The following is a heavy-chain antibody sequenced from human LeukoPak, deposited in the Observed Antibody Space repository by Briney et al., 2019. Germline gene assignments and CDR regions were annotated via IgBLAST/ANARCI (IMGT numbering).Heavy chain of an antibody. V-gene: IGHV3-33*01. J-gene: IGHJ4*02. CDR3: ARDRYYYESSGFYYVGYLDY. D-gene: IGHD3-22*01. CDR2: IWYDGRNK. CDR1: GFTFSSYG. Sequence: GGSLRLSCAASGFTFSSYGMHWVRQAPGKGLEWVAVIWYDGRNKNYVDSVKGRFTISRDNSKNTLDLQMNSLRAEDTAVYYCARDRYYYESSGFYYVGYLDYWGQGTLVTVSS.